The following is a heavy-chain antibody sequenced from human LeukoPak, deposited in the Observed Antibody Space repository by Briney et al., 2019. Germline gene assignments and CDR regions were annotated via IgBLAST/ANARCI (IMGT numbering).Heavy chain of an antibody. D-gene: IGHD1-14*01. CDR1: GFTFSSYS. J-gene: IGHJ4*02. CDR2: ISSSSSYI. Sequence: GGSLRLSCAASGFTFSSYSMNWVRQAPGKGLEWVSSISSSSSYIYYADSVKGRFTISRDNAKSSLYLQMNSLRAEDTAVYYCARDLPLFAGGRDRCPRWGQGTLVTVSS. CDR3: ARDLPLFAGGRDRCPR. V-gene: IGHV3-21*01.